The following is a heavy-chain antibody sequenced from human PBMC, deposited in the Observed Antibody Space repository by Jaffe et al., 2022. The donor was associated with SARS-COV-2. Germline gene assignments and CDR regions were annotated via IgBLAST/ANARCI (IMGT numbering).Heavy chain of an antibody. CDR2: IKSKTDGGTT. CDR1: GFTFSNAW. Sequence: EVQLVESGGGLVKPGGSLRLSCAASGFTFSNAWMSWVRQAPGKGLEWVGRIKSKTDGGTTDYAAPVKGRFTISRDDSKNTLYLQMNSLKTEDTAVYYCTTGDGGYSGYLYGMDVWGQGTTVTVSS. V-gene: IGHV3-15*01. J-gene: IGHJ6*02. CDR3: TTGDGGYSGYLYGMDV. D-gene: IGHD5-12*01.